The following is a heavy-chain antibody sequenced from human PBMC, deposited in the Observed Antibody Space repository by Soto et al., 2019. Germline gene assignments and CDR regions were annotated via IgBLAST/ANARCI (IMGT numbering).Heavy chain of an antibody. J-gene: IGHJ4*02. CDR3: AKEYRGDACALEF. Sequence: VGSLRLSCASSVFSFSSYAMSWVRQSPGKGLEWVSSISDGGGSTNYADSVRGRFTIARDRSKNTLYLHMISLRAEDTAVYYCAKEYRGDACALEFWGQGALVTVSS. D-gene: IGHD2-21*02. CDR1: VFSFSSYA. V-gene: IGHV3-23*01. CDR2: ISDGGGST.